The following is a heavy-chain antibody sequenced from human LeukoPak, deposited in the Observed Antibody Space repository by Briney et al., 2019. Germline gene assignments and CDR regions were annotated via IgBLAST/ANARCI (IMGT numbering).Heavy chain of an antibody. V-gene: IGHV1-69*05. J-gene: IGHJ6*03. Sequence: SVKVSCKASGGTFSSYAISWVRQAPGQGLEWMGGIIPIFGTANYAQKFQGRVTITTDESTSTAYMELSSLRSEDTAVYYCARADDFQHYDTSGKRRRYYYYYYLDVWGKGTTVTVSS. CDR2: IIPIFGTA. CDR1: GGTFSSYA. D-gene: IGHD3-9*01. CDR3: ARADDFQHYDTSGKRRRYYYYYYLDV.